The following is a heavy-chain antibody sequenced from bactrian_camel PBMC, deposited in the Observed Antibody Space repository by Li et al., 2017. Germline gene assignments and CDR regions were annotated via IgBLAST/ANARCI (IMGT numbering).Heavy chain of an antibody. J-gene: IGHJ4*01. CDR3: ASDQLYGTCRDVLDFPA. V-gene: IGHV3S53*01. Sequence: HVQLVESGGGSVQTGGSLRLSYTISGHTFTYYCMGWVRQAPGAQCEVIASISPDGKKYYSDAVKGRFAITRDKAKDLVYLQMNGLRPEDTGMYYCASDQLYGTCRDVLDFPARGQGTQVTVS. CDR1: GHTFTYYC. D-gene: IGHD7*01. CDR2: ISPDGKK.